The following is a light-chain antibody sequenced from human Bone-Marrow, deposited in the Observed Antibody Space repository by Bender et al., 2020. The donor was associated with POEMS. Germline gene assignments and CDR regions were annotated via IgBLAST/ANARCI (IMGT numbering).Light chain of an antibody. CDR3: SSYTSGRTLV. CDR2: DVS. J-gene: IGLJ2*01. CDR1: SSDIGGYDF. V-gene: IGLV2-14*03. Sequence: QSALTQPASVSGSPGQSITISCTGSSSDIGGYDFVSWYQQHPGKAPELMIFDVSNRPSGVSNRFSGSKSGITASLTISGLQSEDEADYYCSSYTSGRTLVFGGGTKVTVL.